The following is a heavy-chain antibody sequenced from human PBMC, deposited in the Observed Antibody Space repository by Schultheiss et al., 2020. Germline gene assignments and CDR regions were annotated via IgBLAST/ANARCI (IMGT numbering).Heavy chain of an antibody. CDR1: GGSMNYHF. CDR3: ARETFGGLAWV. Sequence: SETLSLTCAVSGGSMNYHFWNWIRQAPGKGLEWIGEINHSGSTNYNPSLKSRVTISVDTSKNQFSLKLTSVTAADTAVYYCARETFGGLAWVWGQGILVTVSS. V-gene: IGHV4-34*01. D-gene: IGHD3-16*01. J-gene: IGHJ4*02. CDR2: INHSGST.